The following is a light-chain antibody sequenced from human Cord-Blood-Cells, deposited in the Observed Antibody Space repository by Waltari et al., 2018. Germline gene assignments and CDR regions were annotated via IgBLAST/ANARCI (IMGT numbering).Light chain of an antibody. Sequence: SSELTQDPAVSVALGQTVRITCQGDSLSSYYARWYQQKPGQAPVLVIYGKNNRPTGFPDRFSGSSSGNTASLTITGAQAEDEADYYCNSRDSSGNHYVFGTGTKVTVL. CDR1: SLSSYY. CDR2: GKN. CDR3: NSRDSSGNHYV. J-gene: IGLJ1*01. V-gene: IGLV3-19*01.